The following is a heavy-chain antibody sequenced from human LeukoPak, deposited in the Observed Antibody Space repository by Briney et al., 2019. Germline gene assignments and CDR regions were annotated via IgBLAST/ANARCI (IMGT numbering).Heavy chain of an antibody. J-gene: IGHJ4*02. Sequence: SETLSLTCTVSSASFSSSSYYWVWIRQPPGKGLEWIGSIYYSVSTYYNPSLKSRVTISVDTSKNKFSLKLSSVTAADTAVYYCASSVAMVPDYWGQGTLVTVSS. CDR1: SASFSSSSYY. CDR2: IYYSVST. CDR3: ASSVAMVPDY. V-gene: IGHV4-39*01. D-gene: IGHD3-10*01.